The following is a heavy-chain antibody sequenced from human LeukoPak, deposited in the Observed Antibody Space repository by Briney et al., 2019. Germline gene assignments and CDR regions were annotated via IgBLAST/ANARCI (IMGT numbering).Heavy chain of an antibody. CDR1: GFTFSDDY. Sequence: GGSLRLSCAASGFTFSDDYMSWVRQAPGKGLECVSYISGSSSDTKYADSVKGRFTISRDNAKNSLWLQMNSLRAEDTAVYYCARSPPGTIDYWGQGTLLTVSS. V-gene: IGHV3-11*06. D-gene: IGHD1-7*01. CDR2: ISGSSSDT. J-gene: IGHJ4*02. CDR3: ARSPPGTIDY.